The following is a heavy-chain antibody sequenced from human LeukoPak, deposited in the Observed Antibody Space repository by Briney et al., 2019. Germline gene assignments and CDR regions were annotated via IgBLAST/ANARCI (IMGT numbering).Heavy chain of an antibody. CDR2: NSSSGSTI. V-gene: IGHV3-48*03. CDR1: GFTFSSYE. D-gene: IGHD3-16*01. CDR3: ARTDFDDSR. Sequence: GGSLRLSCAASGFTFSSYEMNWVRQAPGKGLEWVSYNSSSGSTIYYADSVKGRFTISRDNAKNSLYLQMNSLRAEDTAVYYCARTDFDDSRWGQGTLVTVSS. J-gene: IGHJ4*02.